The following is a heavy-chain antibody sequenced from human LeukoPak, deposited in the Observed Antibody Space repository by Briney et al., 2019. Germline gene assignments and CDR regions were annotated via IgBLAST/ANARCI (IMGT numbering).Heavy chain of an antibody. CDR2: ISGSGGST. D-gene: IGHD3-10*01. CDR3: AKVEYSGSYY. CDR1: GFTFSSYA. V-gene: IGHV3-23*01. J-gene: IGHJ4*02. Sequence: PGGSLRLSCAASGFTFSSYAMSWVRQAPGKGLEWVSAISGSGGSTYYADSVRGRFTISRDNSKNTLSLQMNSLRAEDTAVYYCAKVEYSGSYYWGQGTLVTVSS.